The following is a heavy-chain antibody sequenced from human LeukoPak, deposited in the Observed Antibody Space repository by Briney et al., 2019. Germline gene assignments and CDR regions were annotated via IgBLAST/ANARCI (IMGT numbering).Heavy chain of an antibody. CDR1: GGTFSSYA. CDR2: IIPIFGTA. Sequence: SVKVSCKASGGTFSSYAISWVRQAPGQGLEWMGGIIPIFGTANYAQKFQGRVTITADESTSTAYMELSSLRSEDTAVYYCARDLGMATTRHYYYYGMDVWGQGTTVTVSS. D-gene: IGHD5-24*01. CDR3: ARDLGMATTRHYYYYGMDV. V-gene: IGHV1-69*13. J-gene: IGHJ6*02.